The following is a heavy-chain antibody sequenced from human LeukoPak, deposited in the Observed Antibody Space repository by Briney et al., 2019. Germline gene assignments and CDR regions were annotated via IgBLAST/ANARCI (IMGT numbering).Heavy chain of an antibody. V-gene: IGHV1-69*06. CDR1: GGIFSSYG. CDR2: IIPIFGTA. Sequence: SVKVSCKASGGIFSSYGISWVRQAPGQGLEWMGRIIPIFGTANYGQKFQDRVTITADTSTSIAYMELSSLRSEDTAVYYCARTNYYDSSGYQGAGTYYYGMDVWGQGTTVTVSS. D-gene: IGHD3-22*01. CDR3: ARTNYYDSSGYQGAGTYYYGMDV. J-gene: IGHJ6*02.